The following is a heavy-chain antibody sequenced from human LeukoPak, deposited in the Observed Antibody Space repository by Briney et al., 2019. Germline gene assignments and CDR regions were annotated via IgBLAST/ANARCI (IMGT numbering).Heavy chain of an antibody. CDR2: MYYSGST. CDR1: GASISSYY. J-gene: IGHJ4*02. D-gene: IGHD5-24*01. CDR3: AGEVGRDGYNHFDS. Sequence: SETLSLTCTVSGASISSYYWNWIRQPPGRGLEWIGYMYYSGSTNFNPSLKSRVTLSIDTSRNQFSLKLASVTAAGTAFYFCAGEVGRDGYNHFDSWGQGTLVTVSS. V-gene: IGHV4-59*01.